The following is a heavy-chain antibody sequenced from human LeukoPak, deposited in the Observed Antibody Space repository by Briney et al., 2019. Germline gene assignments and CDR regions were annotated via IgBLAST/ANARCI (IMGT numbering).Heavy chain of an antibody. CDR2: ISGSGGST. CDR3: AKDRTQVTTSPFDY. Sequence: QSGGSLRLSCAASGFTVSSNYMSWVRQAPGKGLEWVSAISGSGGSTYYADSVKGRFTISRDNSKNTLYLQMNSLRAEDTAVYYCAKDRTQVTTSPFDYWGQGTLVTVSS. J-gene: IGHJ4*02. V-gene: IGHV3-23*01. CDR1: GFTVSSNY. D-gene: IGHD4-11*01.